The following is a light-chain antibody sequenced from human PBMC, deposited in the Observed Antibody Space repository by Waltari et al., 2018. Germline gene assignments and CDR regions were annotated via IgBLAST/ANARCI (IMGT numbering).Light chain of an antibody. V-gene: IGLV3-25*03. J-gene: IGLJ2*01. Sequence: SYELRQPPSVSVSPGQTARITCSGDALAKQFGYWYQQKPGQAPVMEIYKDSEGPAGSPGRCSGASSGTTVTLTIIGVQAEDEADYYCQSGDNGGGSPYVLFGGGTKVTVL. CDR1: ALAKQF. CDR2: KDS. CDR3: QSGDNGGGSPYVL.